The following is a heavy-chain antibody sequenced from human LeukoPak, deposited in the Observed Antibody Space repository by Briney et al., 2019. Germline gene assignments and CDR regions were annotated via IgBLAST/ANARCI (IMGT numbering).Heavy chain of an antibody. CDR1: GDSISTYY. V-gene: IGHV4-59*01. J-gene: IGHJ2*01. D-gene: IGHD6-13*01. Sequence: SETLSLTCTVSGDSISTYYWSWIRQPPGKGLEWIGYIYNSGSTNCIPSLKSRVTMSVDTSKNQVSLKLTSVTAADTAVYYCARVYYSSSYDYWYFDLWGRGTLVTVSS. CDR3: ARVYYSSSYDYWYFDL. CDR2: IYNSGST.